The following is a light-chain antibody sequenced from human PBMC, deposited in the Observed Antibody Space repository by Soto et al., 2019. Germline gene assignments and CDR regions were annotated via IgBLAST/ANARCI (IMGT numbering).Light chain of an antibody. Sequence: EIVMTQSPATLSVSPGERATLSCRASQSVSSNLAWYQQKPGQAPRLLIYAASTRATGIPARISGSGSGTEFTLIISRLQSDDFAVYYCQQYTNWPLFGPGTKVDIK. J-gene: IGKJ3*01. V-gene: IGKV3-15*01. CDR3: QQYTNWPL. CDR2: AAS. CDR1: QSVSSN.